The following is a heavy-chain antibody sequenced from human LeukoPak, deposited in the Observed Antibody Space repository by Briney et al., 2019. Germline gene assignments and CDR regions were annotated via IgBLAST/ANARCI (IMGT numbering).Heavy chain of an antibody. D-gene: IGHD6-19*01. J-gene: IGHJ4*02. V-gene: IGHV4-34*01. CDR2: INHSGST. Sequence: SETLSLTCAVYGGSFSGYYWSWIRQPPGKGLEWIGEINHSGSTNYNPSLKSRVTISVDTSKNQFSLKLSSVTAADTAVYYCARGGSSGGRTHPYFFDYWGQGTLVTVSS. CDR3: ARGGSSGGRTHPYFFDY. CDR1: GGSFSGYY.